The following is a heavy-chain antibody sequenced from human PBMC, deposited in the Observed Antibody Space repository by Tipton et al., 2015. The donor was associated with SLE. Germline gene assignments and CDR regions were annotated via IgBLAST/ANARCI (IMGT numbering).Heavy chain of an antibody. CDR1: GGSISSSSYY. CDR3: ARFPNGSGSYYTDYYMDV. J-gene: IGHJ6*03. Sequence: TLSLTCTVSGGSISSSSYYWSWIRQPPGKGLEWIGYIYYSGSTNYNPSLKSRVTISVDTSKNQFSLKLSSVTAADTAVYYCARFPNGSGSYYTDYYMDVWGKGTTVTVSS. CDR2: IYYSGST. D-gene: IGHD3-10*01. V-gene: IGHV4-61*05.